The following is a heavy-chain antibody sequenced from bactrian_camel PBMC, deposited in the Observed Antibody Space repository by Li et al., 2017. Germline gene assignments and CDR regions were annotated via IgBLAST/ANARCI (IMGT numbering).Heavy chain of an antibody. J-gene: IGHJ4*01. V-gene: IGHV3S55*01. CDR1: GFTKRRYC. Sequence: HVQLVESGGGSVQAGGSLRLSCAASGFTKRRYCMAWFRQAPGKEREGAAVIDEDGTTNYADSVKGRFTISKDNTKNTLYLQMDSLKPGDTAMYYCAADRTCASLKSGTIDSRSQGTQVTVS. D-gene: IGHD1*01. CDR2: IDEDGTT.